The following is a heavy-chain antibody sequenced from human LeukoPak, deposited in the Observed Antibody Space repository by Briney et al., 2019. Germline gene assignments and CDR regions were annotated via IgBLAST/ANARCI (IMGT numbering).Heavy chain of an antibody. V-gene: IGHV3-30-3*01. CDR1: GFTFSSYA. Sequence: PGGSLRLSCAASGFTFSSYAMHWVRQAPGKGLEWVAVISYDGSNKYYADSVKGRFTISRDNSKNTLYLQMNSLRAEDTAVYYCAGDPDYGGNSDNYFDYWGQGTLVTVSS. CDR3: AGDPDYGGNSDNYFDY. D-gene: IGHD4-23*01. J-gene: IGHJ4*02. CDR2: ISYDGSNK.